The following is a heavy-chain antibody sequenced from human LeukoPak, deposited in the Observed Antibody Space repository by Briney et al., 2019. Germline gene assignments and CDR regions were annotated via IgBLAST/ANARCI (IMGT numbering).Heavy chain of an antibody. J-gene: IGHJ1*01. CDR1: GGSISSSSYY. V-gene: IGHV4-39*07. D-gene: IGHD3-16*01. CDR2: IFHSGTT. Sequence: SETLSLTCTVSGGSISSSSYYWGWIRQPPGKGLEWIGSIFHSGTTYYNPSLKSRVTISVDTSKNQFSLKLSSVTAADTAVYYCARGGYVWYFQHWGQGTLVTVSS. CDR3: ARGGYVWYFQH.